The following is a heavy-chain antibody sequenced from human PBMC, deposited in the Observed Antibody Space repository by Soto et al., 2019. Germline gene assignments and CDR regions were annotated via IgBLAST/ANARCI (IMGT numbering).Heavy chain of an antibody. CDR3: ARHRNVLFGDDAFDF. Sequence: QLQLQESGPGLVKPSETLSLTCTVSGDSISGSYFWAWIRQPPGKGLESIGNFYYRGKTNYNPSLRSRFTLSVDTPRNQFSLKLTSVTAADTAVYVCARHRNVLFGDDAFDFWGQGTMVVVSS. D-gene: IGHD3-16*01. CDR1: GDSISGSYF. CDR2: FYYRGKT. J-gene: IGHJ3*01. V-gene: IGHV4-39*01.